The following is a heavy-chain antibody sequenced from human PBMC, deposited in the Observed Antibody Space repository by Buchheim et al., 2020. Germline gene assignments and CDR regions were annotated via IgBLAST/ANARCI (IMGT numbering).Heavy chain of an antibody. Sequence: EVQLVESGGGLVQPGGSLRLSCAASGFTFSSYSMNWVRQAPGKGLEWVSYISSSSSTIYYADSVKGRFTISRDKAKNSLYLQMNSLRAEDTAVYYCARGGDYVWGSYRRYYFDYWGQGTL. CDR1: GFTFSSYS. D-gene: IGHD3-16*02. V-gene: IGHV3-48*01. CDR2: ISSSSSTI. J-gene: IGHJ4*02. CDR3: ARGGDYVWGSYRRYYFDY.